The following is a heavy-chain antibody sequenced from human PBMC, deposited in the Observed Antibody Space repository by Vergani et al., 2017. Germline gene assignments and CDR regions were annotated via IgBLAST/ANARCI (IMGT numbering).Heavy chain of an antibody. V-gene: IGHV1-58*02. CDR3: AASQYYDILTGYFVGMDV. CDR1: GFTFTSSA. Sequence: QMQLVQSGPEVKKPGTSVKVSCKASGFTFTSSAMQWVRQARGQRLEWIGWIVVGSGNTNYAQKFQERVTITRDMSTSTAYMELSSLRSEDTAVYYCAASQYYDILTGYFVGMDVWGQGTTVTVSS. D-gene: IGHD3-9*01. CDR2: IVVGSGNT. J-gene: IGHJ6*02.